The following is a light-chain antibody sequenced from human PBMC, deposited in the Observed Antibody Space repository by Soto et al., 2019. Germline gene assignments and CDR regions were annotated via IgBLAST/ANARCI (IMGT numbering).Light chain of an antibody. CDR2: DAS. V-gene: IGKV3-20*01. Sequence: IVMTKSAATLSVSPWERATLSCRASQSVSSYLAWYQQKPGQAPRLLIYDASNRATGIPDRFSGSGSATDFTLDISRLEPEDFAVYYCQYYGRFFGQGTRLEIK. CDR3: QYYGRF. CDR1: QSVSSY. J-gene: IGKJ5*01.